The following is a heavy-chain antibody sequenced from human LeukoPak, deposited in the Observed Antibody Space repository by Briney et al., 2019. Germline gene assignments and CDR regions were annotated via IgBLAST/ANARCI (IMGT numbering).Heavy chain of an antibody. CDR1: GFTFSSYA. CDR3: AKGSLMWLLGTA. V-gene: IGHV3-23*01. D-gene: IGHD3-22*01. CDR2: ISGSGGST. Sequence: SGGSLRLSCAASGFTFSSYAMSWVRQAPGKGLEWVSAISGSGGSTYYADSVKGRFTISRDNSKNTLYLQMNGLRAEDTAVYYCAKGSLMWLLGTAWGQGTLVTVSS. J-gene: IGHJ4*02.